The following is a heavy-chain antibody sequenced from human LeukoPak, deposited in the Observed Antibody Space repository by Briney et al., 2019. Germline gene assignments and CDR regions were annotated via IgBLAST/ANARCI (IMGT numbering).Heavy chain of an antibody. Sequence: GGSLRLSCAASGFTFSSYWMHWVRQAPGKGLVWVSRINSDGSSTSYADSVKGRFTISRDNAKNSLYLQMNSLRAEDTAVYYCAREIMITFGEGAFDIWGQGTMVTVSS. CDR2: INSDGSST. J-gene: IGHJ3*02. CDR3: AREIMITFGEGAFDI. D-gene: IGHD3-16*01. CDR1: GFTFSSYW. V-gene: IGHV3-74*01.